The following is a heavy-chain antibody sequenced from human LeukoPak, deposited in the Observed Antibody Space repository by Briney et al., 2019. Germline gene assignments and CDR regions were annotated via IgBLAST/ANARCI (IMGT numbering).Heavy chain of an antibody. CDR3: ARLSGYDWESSYDY. V-gene: IGHV3-53*01. Sequence: PGGSLRLSCAASGFTVSSNYMSWVRQAPGKGLEWVSVIYTGGSTYYADSVKGRFTISRDNSKNTLYLQMNSLRAEDTAVYYCARLSGYDWESSYDYWGQGTLVTVSS. D-gene: IGHD5-12*01. CDR1: GFTVSSNY. J-gene: IGHJ4*02. CDR2: IYTGGST.